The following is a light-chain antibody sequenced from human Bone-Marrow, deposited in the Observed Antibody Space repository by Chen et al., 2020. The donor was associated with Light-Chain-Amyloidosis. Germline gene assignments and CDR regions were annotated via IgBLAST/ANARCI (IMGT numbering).Light chain of an antibody. CDR2: SNN. CDR3: AAWDDSLNGWV. J-gene: IGLJ3*02. Sequence: QSVLTQPPSPSGTPGQRVTISCSGSSSNIGSNTVNWYQQLQGTAPKLLIYSNNQRPSGVPDRFSGSKSGTAASLAISGLQSEDEADYYCAAWDDSLNGWVFGGGTKLTVL. CDR1: SSNIGSNT. V-gene: IGLV1-44*01.